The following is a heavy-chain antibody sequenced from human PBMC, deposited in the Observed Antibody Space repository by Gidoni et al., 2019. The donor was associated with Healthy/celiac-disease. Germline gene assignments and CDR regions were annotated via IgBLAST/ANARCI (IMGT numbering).Heavy chain of an antibody. CDR3: AILAYCGGDCYSAFDY. V-gene: IGHV1-18*04. D-gene: IGHD2-21*02. J-gene: IGHJ4*02. Sequence: QVQLVQSGAEVKKPGASVKVSCKASGYTFTSYGISWVRQAPGQGLEWMGWISAYNGNTNYAQKLQGRVTMTTDTSTSTAYMELRSLRSDDTAVYYCAILAYCGGDCYSAFDYWGQGTLVTVSS. CDR1: GYTFTSYG. CDR2: ISAYNGNT.